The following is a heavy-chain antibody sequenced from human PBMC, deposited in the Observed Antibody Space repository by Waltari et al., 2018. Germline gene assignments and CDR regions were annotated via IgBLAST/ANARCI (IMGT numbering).Heavy chain of an antibody. CDR2: IKEDGMEK. J-gene: IGHJ3*02. CDR3: ARDRTTGTTVDAFDI. D-gene: IGHD1-1*01. V-gene: IGHV3-7*01. CDR1: GFTFSSYW. Sequence: EVQLVESGGGLVQPGGSLRLSCAASGFTFSSYWMSWVRQAPGKGLEWVANIKEDGMEKYYVDSVKGRFTISRDNAKNSLYLQMNSLRAEDTAVYYCARDRTTGTTVDAFDIWGQGTMVTVSS.